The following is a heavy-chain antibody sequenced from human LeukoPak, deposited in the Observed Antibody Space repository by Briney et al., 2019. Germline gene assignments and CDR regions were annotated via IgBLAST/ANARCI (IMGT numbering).Heavy chain of an antibody. CDR2: INPNSGGT. D-gene: IGHD4-17*01. V-gene: IGHV1-2*06. J-gene: IGHJ4*02. CDR1: GCTFTGYY. CDR3: ARDGPYYGDHDY. Sequence: ASVKVSCKASGCTFTGYYMHWVRQAPGQGLEWMGRINPNSGGTNYAQKFQGRVTMTRDTSISTAYMELSRLRSDDTAVYYCARDGPYYGDHDYWGQGTLVTVSS.